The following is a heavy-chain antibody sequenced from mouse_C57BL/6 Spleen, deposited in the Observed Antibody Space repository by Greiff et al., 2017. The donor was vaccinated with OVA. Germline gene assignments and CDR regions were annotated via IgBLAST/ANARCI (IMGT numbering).Heavy chain of an antibody. D-gene: IGHD1-1*01. Sequence: VQLQQPGAELVKPGASVKLSCKASGYTFTSYWMQWVKQRPGQGLEWIGEIDPSDSYTNYNQKFKGKATLTVDTSSSTAYMQLSSLTSEDSAVYYCARPLITTGGGFAYWGQGTLVTVSA. J-gene: IGHJ3*01. CDR1: GYTFTSYW. V-gene: IGHV1-50*01. CDR2: IDPSDSYT. CDR3: ARPLITTGGGFAY.